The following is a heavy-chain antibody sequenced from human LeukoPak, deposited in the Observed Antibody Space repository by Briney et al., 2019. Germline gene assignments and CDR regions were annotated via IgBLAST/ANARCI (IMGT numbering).Heavy chain of an antibody. J-gene: IGHJ4*02. D-gene: IGHD3-22*01. CDR3: ARVITMIVVAMDY. V-gene: IGHV1-2*02. CDR1: GYTFTGYY. Sequence: ASVKVSCKASGYTFTGYYMHWVRQAPGQGLEWMGWINPNSGGTNYAQKFQGRATMTRDTSISTAYMELSRLRSDDTAVYYCARVITMIVVAMDYWGQGTLVTVSS. CDR2: INPNSGGT.